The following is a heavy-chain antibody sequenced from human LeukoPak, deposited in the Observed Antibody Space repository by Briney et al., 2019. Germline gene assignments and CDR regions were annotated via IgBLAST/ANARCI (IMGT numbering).Heavy chain of an antibody. D-gene: IGHD6-19*01. V-gene: IGHV3-48*04. CDR3: AGYSSGWFGAFHI. CDR1: GFTFSSYS. J-gene: IGHJ3*02. Sequence: GGSLRLSCAASGFTFSSYSMNWVRQAPGKGLGWLSYIISTGGTIYYADSVKGRFTISRDNAKNSLYLQMNSLRAEDTAVYYCAGYSSGWFGAFHIWGQGTMVTVSS. CDR2: IISTGGTI.